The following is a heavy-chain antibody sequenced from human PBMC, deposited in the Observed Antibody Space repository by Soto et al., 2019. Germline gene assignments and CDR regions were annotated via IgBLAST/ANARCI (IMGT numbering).Heavy chain of an antibody. CDR2: INPNSGGT. V-gene: IGHV1-2*02. CDR1: GYTFTGYY. Sequence: GGSVKVSCKASGYTFTGYYMHCVLQSPLQWLEWMGWINPNSGGTNYAQKFQGRVTMTRDTSISTAYMELSRLRSDDTAVYYCARVNVVVVAATREYYFDYWGQGTLVTVSS. J-gene: IGHJ4*02. CDR3: ARVNVVVVAATREYYFDY. D-gene: IGHD2-15*01.